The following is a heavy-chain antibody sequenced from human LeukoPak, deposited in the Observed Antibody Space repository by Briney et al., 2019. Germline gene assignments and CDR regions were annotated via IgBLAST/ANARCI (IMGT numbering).Heavy chain of an antibody. Sequence: KPSETLSLTCAVYGGSFSGYYWSWIRQPPGKGLEWIGEINHSGSTNYNPSLKSRVTISVDTSKNQFSLKLSSVTAADTAVYYCARGLAWLYWYFDLWGRGILVTVSS. D-gene: IGHD5-24*01. CDR2: INHSGST. CDR3: ARGLAWLYWYFDL. J-gene: IGHJ2*01. V-gene: IGHV4-34*01. CDR1: GGSFSGYY.